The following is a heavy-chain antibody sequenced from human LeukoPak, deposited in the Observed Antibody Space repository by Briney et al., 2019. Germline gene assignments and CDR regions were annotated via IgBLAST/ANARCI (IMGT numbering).Heavy chain of an antibody. J-gene: IGHJ1*01. CDR1: GFTFSSYA. V-gene: IGHV3-23*01. CDR3: AKYFDSGSYYKLPH. D-gene: IGHD3-10*01. CDR2: ISGSGGST. Sequence: PGGSLRLSCAASGFTFSSYAMSWVRQAPGKGLEGVSAISGSGGSTYYADSVKGRFTISRDNSKNTLYLQINSLRAEDTAVYYCAKYFDSGSYYKLPHWGQGTLVTVSS.